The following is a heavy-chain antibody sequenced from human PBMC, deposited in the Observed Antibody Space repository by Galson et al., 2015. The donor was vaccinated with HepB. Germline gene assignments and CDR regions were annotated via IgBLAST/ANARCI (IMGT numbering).Heavy chain of an antibody. CDR3: AKDSIYCSSTSCAMDV. CDR2: IEQDGSEK. V-gene: IGHV3-7*03. Sequence: SLRLSCAGSRFTFRSYWMNWVRQAPGKGLEWVASIEQDGSEKYYVDSVKGRFTISRDNGKNSLYLQMNSLRAEDTAVYYCAKDSIYCSSTSCAMDVWGQGTTVTVS. CDR1: RFTFRSYW. J-gene: IGHJ6*02. D-gene: IGHD2-2*01.